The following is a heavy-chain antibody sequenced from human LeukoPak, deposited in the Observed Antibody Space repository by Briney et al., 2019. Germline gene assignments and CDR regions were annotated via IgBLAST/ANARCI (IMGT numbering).Heavy chain of an antibody. Sequence: PGRSLRLSCAASGFTFSSYGMHWVRQAPGKGLEWVAVIWYDGSNKYYADSVKGRFTISRDNSKNTLYLQMNSLRAEDTAVYYCTKDLTDYHYYYTDVWGKGTTVIVSS. V-gene: IGHV3-33*03. J-gene: IGHJ6*03. CDR1: GFTFSSYG. D-gene: IGHD2-21*02. CDR2: IWYDGSNK. CDR3: TKDLTDYHYYYTDV.